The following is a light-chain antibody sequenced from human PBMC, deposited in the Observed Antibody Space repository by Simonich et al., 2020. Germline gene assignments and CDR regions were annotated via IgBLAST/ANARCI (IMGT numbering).Light chain of an antibody. Sequence: QSALTQPASVSGSPGQSITISCTGTSSDVDSYNLVSWYQQHPGKAPKLMIYDVNNRPSGVSNRFSGSKSGNTASLTISGLQAEDEADYYCSSYTSSSTLVVFGGGTKLSVL. CDR2: DVN. CDR3: SSYTSSSTLVV. V-gene: IGLV2-14*02. J-gene: IGLJ2*01. CDR1: SSDVDSYNL.